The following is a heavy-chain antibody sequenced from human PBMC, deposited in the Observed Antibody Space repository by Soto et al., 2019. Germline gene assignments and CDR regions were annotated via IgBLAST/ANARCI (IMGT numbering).Heavy chain of an antibody. CDR1: GYTFTSYD. V-gene: IGHV1-8*01. J-gene: IGHJ4*02. CDR2: MNPNSGNT. CDR3: ARLKYCTNGVCYSSSDY. D-gene: IGHD2-8*01. Sequence: GASVKVSCKASGYTFTSYDINWVRQATGQGLEWMGWMNPNSGNTGYAQKFQGRVTMTRNTSISTAYMELSSLRSEDTAVYYCARLKYCTNGVCYSSSDYWGQGTLVTVSS.